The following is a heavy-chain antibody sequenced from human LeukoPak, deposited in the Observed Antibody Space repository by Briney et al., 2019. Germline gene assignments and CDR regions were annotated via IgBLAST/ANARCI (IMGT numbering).Heavy chain of an antibody. D-gene: IGHD4-11*01. J-gene: IGHJ5*02. Sequence: SETLSLTCNVSGGSINSYYWSWIRQPPGQGLEWIGYVYHSGSTNYNPSLKSRVTISVDTSKNQFSLKLTFVTAADTAVYYCARAPYSSYWFDPWGQGTLVTVSS. CDR3: ARAPYSSYWFDP. CDR1: GGSINSYY. CDR2: VYHSGST. V-gene: IGHV4-59*01.